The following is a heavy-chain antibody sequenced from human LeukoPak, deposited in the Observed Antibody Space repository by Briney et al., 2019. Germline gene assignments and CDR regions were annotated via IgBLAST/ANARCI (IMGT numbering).Heavy chain of an antibody. CDR3: ARGPYSGYDGDYYYYYGMDV. J-gene: IGHJ6*02. D-gene: IGHD5-12*01. CDR1: GFTFSSYA. Sequence: GGSLRLSCAASGFTFSSYAMHWVRQAPGKGLEWVAVISYDGSNKYYADSVKGRFTISRDNSKNTLYLQMNSLRAEDTAVYYCARGPYSGYDGDYYYYYGMDVWGQGITVTVSS. V-gene: IGHV3-30-3*01. CDR2: ISYDGSNK.